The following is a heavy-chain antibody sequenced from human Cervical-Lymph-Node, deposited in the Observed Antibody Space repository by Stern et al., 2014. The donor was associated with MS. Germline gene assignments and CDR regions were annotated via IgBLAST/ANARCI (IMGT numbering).Heavy chain of an antibody. CDR3: ARVGYYYDSSGYSTHIDY. CDR2: ISSRSSAI. Sequence: EVHLVESGGGLVQPGGSLRLSCAASGFTFSSYSMNWVRQAPGKGLEWVSYISSRSSAIYYADSVKGRFTISRDNAKNSLYLQMNSLRAEDTAVYYCARVGYYYDSSGYSTHIDYWGQGTLVTVSS. D-gene: IGHD3-22*01. CDR1: GFTFSSYS. V-gene: IGHV3-48*01. J-gene: IGHJ4*02.